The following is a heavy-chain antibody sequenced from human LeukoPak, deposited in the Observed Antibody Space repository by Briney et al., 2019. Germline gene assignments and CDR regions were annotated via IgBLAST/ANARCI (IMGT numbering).Heavy chain of an antibody. J-gene: IGHJ4*02. Sequence: ASVKVSCKASGYTFTGYYMHWVRQGPGQGLEWVGGINPNDGGTNSAQKCQGRVTMTRDTSISTVYMELSSLTSDDTAVYFCAGICSSSGCHLDYWGQGTLVTVSS. D-gene: IGHD2-2*01. CDR1: GYTFTGYY. CDR3: AGICSSSGCHLDY. V-gene: IGHV1-2*02. CDR2: INPNDGGT.